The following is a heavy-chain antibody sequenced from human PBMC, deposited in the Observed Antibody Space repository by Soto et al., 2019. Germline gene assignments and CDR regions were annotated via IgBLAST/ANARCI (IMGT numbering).Heavy chain of an antibody. Sequence: PGGSLRLSCAASGFTFSTYGMHWVRQAPGKGLEWVAAMSYDGTKEYYVDSVKGRFTISRDNSRNTLFLQLNSLRAEDTAVYYCAKEYGSTRLDYWARGTLVTVSS. CDR3: AKEYGSTRLDY. D-gene: IGHD6-13*01. V-gene: IGHV3-30*18. J-gene: IGHJ4*02. CDR1: GFTFSTYG. CDR2: MSYDGTKE.